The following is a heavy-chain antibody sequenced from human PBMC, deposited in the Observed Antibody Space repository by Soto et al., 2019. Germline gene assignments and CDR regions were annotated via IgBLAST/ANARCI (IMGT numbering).Heavy chain of an antibody. CDR3: ARDLRFRGFYGMDV. D-gene: IGHD3-10*01. Sequence: SNTLSLTLAVYDCSVNSASYSWCWILQSPGKGLEWIATIYSTENTYYHPSLLSRVTISVDTSMNEFSLRLSSVTAADTAVYYCARDLRFRGFYGMDVWGQGTTVTVSS. CDR1: DCSVNSASYS. V-gene: IGHV4-39*02. CDR2: IYSTENT. J-gene: IGHJ6*02.